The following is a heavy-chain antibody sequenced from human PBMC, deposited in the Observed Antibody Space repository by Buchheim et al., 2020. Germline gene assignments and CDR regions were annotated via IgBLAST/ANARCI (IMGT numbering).Heavy chain of an antibody. D-gene: IGHD3-3*01. CDR2: IYYSGSA. V-gene: IGHV4-59*01. J-gene: IGHJ4*02. CDR3: ATSGSIPKYYDFWRGPLSFDY. CDR1: GGSISSYY. Sequence: QVQLQESGPGLVKPSETLSLTCTVSGGSISSYYWSWIRQPPGKGLEWIGYIYYSGSANYNPSLKSRVTISVEPSKNQFPLKLSSVTAADTAVYYCATSGSIPKYYDFWRGPLSFDYWGQGTL.